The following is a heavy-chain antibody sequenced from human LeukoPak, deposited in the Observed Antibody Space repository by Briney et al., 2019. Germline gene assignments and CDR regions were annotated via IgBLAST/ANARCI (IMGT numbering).Heavy chain of an antibody. CDR1: GGSFSGYY. J-gene: IGHJ6*03. CDR2: INHSGST. D-gene: IGHD1-14*01. V-gene: IGHV4-34*01. Sequence: SETLSLTCAVYGGSFSGYYWSWIRQPPGKGLEWIGEINHSGSTNYNPSHKSRVTISVDTSKNQFSLKLSSVTAADTAVYYCARVPGARNNYYYMDVWGKGTTVTVSS. CDR3: ARVPGARNNYYYMDV.